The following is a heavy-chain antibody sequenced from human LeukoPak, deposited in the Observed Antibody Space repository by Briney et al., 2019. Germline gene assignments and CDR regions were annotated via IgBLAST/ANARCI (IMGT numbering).Heavy chain of an antibody. CDR3: ATDHRYYYDSSGYS. CDR2: INPDSGGT. Sequence: ASVKVSCRASGYTFTGYYMHWVRQAPGQGLEWMGWINPDSGGTNYAQKFQGRVTMTEDTSTDTAYMELSSLRSEDTAVYYCATDHRYYYDSSGYSWGQGTLVTVSS. CDR1: GYTFTGYY. J-gene: IGHJ4*02. V-gene: IGHV1-2*02. D-gene: IGHD3-22*01.